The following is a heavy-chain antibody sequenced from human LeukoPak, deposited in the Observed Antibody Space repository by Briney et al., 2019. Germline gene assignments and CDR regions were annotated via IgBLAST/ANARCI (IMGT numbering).Heavy chain of an antibody. CDR3: ATLVRGSPYGMDV. D-gene: IGHD3-10*01. Sequence: LETLSLTCTVSGVSITNFYWSWIRQPPGKGPEWIGYIHYSGSTNYNPSLKSRATISIDTSRNQFSLNVNSVTAADTAVYYCATLVRGSPYGMDVWGQGTTVTVSS. CDR2: IHYSGST. J-gene: IGHJ6*02. V-gene: IGHV4-59*08. CDR1: GVSITNFY.